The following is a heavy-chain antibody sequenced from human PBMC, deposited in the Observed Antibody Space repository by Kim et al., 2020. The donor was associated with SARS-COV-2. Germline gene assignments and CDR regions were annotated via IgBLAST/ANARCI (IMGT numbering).Heavy chain of an antibody. CDR1: GYTFTGHY. CDR2: INPNSCST. CDR3: VREGISQGFDI. V-gene: IGHV1-2*02. J-gene: IGHJ3*02. Sequence: ASVKVSCKASGYTFTGHYMHWVRQAPGQGLEWMGWINPNSCSTNYAQRFQGRVTMTRDTSISTAYMELSRLRSDDTAVYYCVREGISQGFDIWGQGTIVT. D-gene: IGHD6-13*01.